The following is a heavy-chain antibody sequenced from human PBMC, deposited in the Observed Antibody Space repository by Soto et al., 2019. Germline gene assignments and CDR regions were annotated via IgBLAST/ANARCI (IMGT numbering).Heavy chain of an antibody. CDR2: IIPIFGTA. D-gene: IGHD2-2*01. V-gene: IGHV1-69*06. Sequence: SVKGSCKASGGTFSSYAISWVRQAPGQGLEWMGGIIPIFGTANYAQKFQGRVTITADKSTSTAYMELSSLRSEVTAVYYCARDQGYCSSTSCQTYFDYWGQGTLVTVSS. CDR1: GGTFSSYA. CDR3: ARDQGYCSSTSCQTYFDY. J-gene: IGHJ4*02.